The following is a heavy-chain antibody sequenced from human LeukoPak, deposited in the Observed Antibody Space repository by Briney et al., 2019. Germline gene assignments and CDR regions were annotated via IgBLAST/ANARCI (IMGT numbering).Heavy chain of an antibody. CDR3: ARDHFRLGELSHNWFDP. CDR2: MCYSGAT. D-gene: IGHD3-16*02. Sequence: SETLSLTCTVSGDSISSNNCFWGWIRQPPGKGLEWIGSMCYSGATYYNPPLKSRVTMSVDTSKKQFSLKLSSVTAADTAVYYCARDHFRLGELSHNWFDPWGQGTLVTVSS. V-gene: IGHV4-39*07. J-gene: IGHJ5*02. CDR1: GDSISSNNCF.